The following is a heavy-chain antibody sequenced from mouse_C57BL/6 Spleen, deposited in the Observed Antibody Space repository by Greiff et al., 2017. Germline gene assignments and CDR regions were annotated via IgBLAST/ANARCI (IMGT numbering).Heavy chain of an antibody. V-gene: IGHV1-61*01. CDR3: ARELGRAMDY. CDR1: GYTFTSYW. CDR2: IYPSDSET. D-gene: IGHD4-1*01. J-gene: IGHJ4*01. Sequence: QVQLQQPGAELVRPGSSVKLSCKASGYTFTSYWMDWVKQRPGQGLEWIGNIYPSDSETHYNQKFKDKATLTVDKSSSTAYMQLSSLTSEDSAVYYCARELGRAMDYWGQGTSGTVSS.